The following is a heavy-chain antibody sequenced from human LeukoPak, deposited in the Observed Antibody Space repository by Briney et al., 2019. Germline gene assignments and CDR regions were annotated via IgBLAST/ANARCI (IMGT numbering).Heavy chain of an antibody. D-gene: IGHD2-21*01. CDR3: AREPAEPGHLVVLAVVGCMHV. CDR2: IYTSGNT. Sequence: SQTQSLTCTVSGASISSGSYYWSWIRQPAGKGLEWIGRIYTSGNTNYNPSLKSRVAISIDTSKNQFSLKLSSVTAADTAVYYCAREPAEPGHLVVLAVVGCMHVGGNGTTVTVSS. V-gene: IGHV4-61*02. CDR1: GASISSGSYY. J-gene: IGHJ6*03.